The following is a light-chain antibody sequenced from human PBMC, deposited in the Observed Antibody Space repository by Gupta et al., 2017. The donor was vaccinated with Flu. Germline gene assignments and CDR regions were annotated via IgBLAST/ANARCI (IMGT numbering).Light chain of an antibody. CDR1: SSDVGTYNG. CDR3: CSYAGSNTFV. V-gene: IGLV2-23*01. Sequence: QSTLTQPASVSGSPGQSITISCTGTSSDVGTYNGVSWYQQHPGKAPNLIIYEGTKRPADVSSRFSGSSSGTTASLTISGHQADDEAEYYCCSYAGSNTFVFGSGTKVTVL. CDR2: EGT. J-gene: IGLJ1*01.